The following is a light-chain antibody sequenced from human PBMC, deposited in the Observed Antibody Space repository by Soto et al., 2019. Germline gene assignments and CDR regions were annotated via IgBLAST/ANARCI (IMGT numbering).Light chain of an antibody. CDR1: QSVSSSY. Sequence: EIVLTQSPGTLSLSPGERATLSCRASQSVSSSYLAWYQQKPGQAPRLLIYGASSRATGIPDRFSGSGSGTDFTLTISRLEPEDFAVYYCQQYDSSPPMYTFCQGTKLEIK. V-gene: IGKV3-20*01. J-gene: IGKJ2*01. CDR2: GAS. CDR3: QQYDSSPPMYT.